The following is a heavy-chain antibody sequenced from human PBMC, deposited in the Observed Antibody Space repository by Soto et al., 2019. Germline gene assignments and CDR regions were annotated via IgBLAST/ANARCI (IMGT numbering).Heavy chain of an antibody. Sequence: PSETLSLTCTVSGGSISSYYWSWIRQPPGKGLEWIGYIYYSGSTNYNPSLKSRVTISVDTSKNQFSLKLSSVTAADTAVYYCARAYCSGGSCYSHWFDPWGQGTLVTVSS. J-gene: IGHJ5*02. CDR2: IYYSGST. D-gene: IGHD2-15*01. V-gene: IGHV4-59*01. CDR1: GGSISSYY. CDR3: ARAYCSGGSCYSHWFDP.